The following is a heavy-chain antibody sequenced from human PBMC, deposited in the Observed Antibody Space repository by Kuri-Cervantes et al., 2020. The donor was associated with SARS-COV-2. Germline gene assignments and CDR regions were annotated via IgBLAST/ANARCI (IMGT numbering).Heavy chain of an antibody. D-gene: IGHD6-19*01. J-gene: IGHJ5*02. V-gene: IGHV4-38-2*01. CDR2: IYHSGST. Sequence: GSLRLSCAASGFTFSSYSMNWVRQAPGKGLEWIGSIYHSGSTYYNPSLKRRVTISVDTSKNQFSLKLSSVTAADTAVYYCARVSVAGKYNWFDPWGQGTLVTVSS. CDR1: GFTFSSYS. CDR3: ARVSVAGKYNWFDP.